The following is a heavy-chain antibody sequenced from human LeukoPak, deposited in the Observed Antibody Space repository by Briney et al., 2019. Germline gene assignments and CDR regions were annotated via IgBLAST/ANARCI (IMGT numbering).Heavy chain of an antibody. J-gene: IGHJ5*02. CDR3: AGVKQWQPRSTWFDP. Sequence: ASVKVSCKASGYTFTSYGISWVRQAPGQGLEWMGWISAYNGNTNYAQKLQGRVTMTTDTSTSTAYMELRSLRSDDTAVYYCAGVKQWQPRSTWFDPWGQGTLVTVSS. V-gene: IGHV1-18*04. D-gene: IGHD6-19*01. CDR1: GYTFTSYG. CDR2: ISAYNGNT.